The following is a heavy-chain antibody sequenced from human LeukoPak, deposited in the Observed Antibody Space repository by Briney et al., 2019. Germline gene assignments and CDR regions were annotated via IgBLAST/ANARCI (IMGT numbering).Heavy chain of an antibody. V-gene: IGHV5-51*01. Sequence: GESLKISCKGSGYSFTSYWIGWVRQMPGKGLEWMGIIYPGDSDTRYSPSFQGQVTISADKSISTAYPQWSSLKASDTAMYYCARHAKAYYDSSGFDYWGQGTLVTVSS. CDR2: IYPGDSDT. J-gene: IGHJ4*02. CDR3: ARHAKAYYDSSGFDY. D-gene: IGHD3-22*01. CDR1: GYSFTSYW.